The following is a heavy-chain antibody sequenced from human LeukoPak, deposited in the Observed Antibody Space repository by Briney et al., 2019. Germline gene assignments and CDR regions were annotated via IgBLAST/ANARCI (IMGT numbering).Heavy chain of an antibody. Sequence: ASVKVSFKASGYTFTSYDINWVRQATGQGLEWMGWMNPNSGNTGYAQKFQGRVTMTRNTSISTAYMELSSMRSEDTALYYCARGRYYDSSGYYLDYWGQGTLVTVSS. CDR1: GYTFTSYD. J-gene: IGHJ4*02. CDR2: MNPNSGNT. D-gene: IGHD3-22*01. CDR3: ARGRYYDSSGYYLDY. V-gene: IGHV1-8*01.